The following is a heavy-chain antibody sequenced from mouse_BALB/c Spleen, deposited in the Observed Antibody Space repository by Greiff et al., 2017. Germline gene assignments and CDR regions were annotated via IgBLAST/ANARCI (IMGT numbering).Heavy chain of an antibody. CDR1: GFSLTSYG. D-gene: IGHD2-1*01. V-gene: IGHV2-2*02. Sequence: QVQLKESGPGLVQPSQSLSITCTVSGFSLTSYGVHWVRQSPGKGLEWLGVIWSGGSTHYNAAFISRLSISKDNSKSQVFFKMNSLQANDTAIYYCARPYGNPVYYYAMDYWGQGTSVTVSS. J-gene: IGHJ4*01. CDR3: ARPYGNPVYYYAMDY. CDR2: IWSGGST.